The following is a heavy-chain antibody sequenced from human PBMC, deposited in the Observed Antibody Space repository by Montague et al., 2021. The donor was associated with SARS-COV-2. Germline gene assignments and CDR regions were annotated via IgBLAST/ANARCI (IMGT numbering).Heavy chain of an antibody. CDR1: GDSVSSNSAT. CDR2: TYYESKWLN. D-gene: IGHD1-26*01. J-gene: IGHJ3*01. V-gene: IGHV6-1*01. CDR3: ARWDIPRETFIV. Sequence: CAISGDSVSSNSATWNWIRQSPSRGLEWLGRTYYESKWLNDYRGXVRSRMIINPGTSRNQFSLQLNPVTPEDTAVYYCARWDIPRETFIVWGQGTRVTDSS.